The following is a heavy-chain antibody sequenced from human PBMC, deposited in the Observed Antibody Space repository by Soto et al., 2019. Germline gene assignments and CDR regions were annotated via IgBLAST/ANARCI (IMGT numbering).Heavy chain of an antibody. J-gene: IGHJ6*02. CDR1: GFSLSNARMG. V-gene: IGHV2-26*01. Sequence: SGPTLVNPTETLTLTCTVSGFSLSNARMGVSWIRQPPGKALEWLAHIFSNDEKSYSTSLKSRLTISKDTSKSQVVLAMTNMDPVDTATYYCARTPQSGAGIAAAGTYYYGMDVWGQGTTVTVSS. CDR2: IFSNDEK. CDR3: ARTPQSGAGIAAAGTYYYGMDV. D-gene: IGHD6-13*01.